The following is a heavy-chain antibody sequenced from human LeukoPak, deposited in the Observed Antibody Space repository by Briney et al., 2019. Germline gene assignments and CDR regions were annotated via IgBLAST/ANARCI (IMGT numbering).Heavy chain of an antibody. CDR1: GGSISSSSYY. CDR3: ARAGYSGYHLAY. Sequence: SETLSLTCTVSGGSISSSSYYWGWIRQPPGKGLEWIGSIYYSGSTYYNPSLKSRVTISVDTSKNQFSLKLSSVTAADTAVYYCARAGYSGYHLAYWGQGTLVTVSS. CDR2: IYYSGST. V-gene: IGHV4-39*07. D-gene: IGHD5-12*01. J-gene: IGHJ4*02.